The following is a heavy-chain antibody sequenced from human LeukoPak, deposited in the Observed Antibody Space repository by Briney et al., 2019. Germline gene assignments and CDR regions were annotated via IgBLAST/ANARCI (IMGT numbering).Heavy chain of an antibody. J-gene: IGHJ5*02. Sequence: SETLSLTCTVSGGSISSSSYYWGWIRQPPGKGLEWIGSIYYSGSTYYNPSLKSRVTISVDTSKNQVSLKLSSVTAADTAVYYCARRFGRSSSRNIRFDPWGQGTLVTVSS. V-gene: IGHV4-39*01. CDR3: ARRFGRSSSRNIRFDP. CDR2: IYYSGST. D-gene: IGHD6-13*01. CDR1: GGSISSSSYY.